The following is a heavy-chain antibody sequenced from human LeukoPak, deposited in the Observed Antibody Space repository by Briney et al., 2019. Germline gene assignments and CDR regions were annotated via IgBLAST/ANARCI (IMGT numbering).Heavy chain of an antibody. Sequence: NPSETLSLTCTVSGGSISSSSYYSGWIRHPPGNGLEWHGSIYYSWIYYYNPSLKSRVTISVDTSKYQFSLKLSSVTAADTAVYFMTTVTNPPSYFDYWGQGSLVTVSS. J-gene: IGHJ4*02. V-gene: IGHV4-39*01. D-gene: IGHD4-17*01. CDR1: GGSISSSSYY. CDR3: TTVTNPPSYFDY. CDR2: IYYSWIY.